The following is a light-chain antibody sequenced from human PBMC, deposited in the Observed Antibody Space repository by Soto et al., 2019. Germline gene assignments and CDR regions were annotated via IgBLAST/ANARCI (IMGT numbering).Light chain of an antibody. J-gene: IGKJ5*01. V-gene: IGKV3-20*01. CDR3: QYHGSSPIT. CDR1: QTVRNNY. Sequence: EVLLTQSPGTLSLPPVERGTLSCRASQTVRNNYLAWYQQKPGQAPRLLIYDASSRATGIPDRFSGGGSGTDFTLTISRLEPEDFALFYCQYHGSSPITFGQGTRLEI. CDR2: DAS.